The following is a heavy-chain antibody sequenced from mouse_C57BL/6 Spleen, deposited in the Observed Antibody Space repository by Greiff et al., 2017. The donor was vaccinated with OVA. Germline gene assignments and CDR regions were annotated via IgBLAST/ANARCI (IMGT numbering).Heavy chain of an antibody. CDR3: ARNVDGRSHYFDD. CDR1: GFTFSDYG. J-gene: IGHJ2*01. CDR2: ISSGSSTI. D-gene: IGHD1-1*01. V-gene: IGHV5-17*01. Sequence: EVHLVESGGGLVKPGGSLKLSCAASGFTFSDYGMHWVRQAPEKGLEWVAYISSGSSTIYSADTVKGRFTISRDNDKNTLLLQMTSLRSENTAMYYCARNVDGRSHYFDDWGQGTTLTVSS.